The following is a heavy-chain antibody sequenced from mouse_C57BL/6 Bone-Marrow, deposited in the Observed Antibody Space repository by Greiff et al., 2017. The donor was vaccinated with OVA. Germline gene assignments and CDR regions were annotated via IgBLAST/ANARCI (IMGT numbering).Heavy chain of an antibody. V-gene: IGHV1-81*01. J-gene: IGHJ1*03. Sequence: QVQLQQSGAELARPGASVKLSCKASGYTFTSYGISWVKQRTGQGLEWIGEIYPRSGNTYYNEKFKGKATLTADKSSSTAYMELRSLTSEDSAVYFCARNLPWYFDVWGTGTTVTVSS. CDR3: ARNLPWYFDV. CDR1: GYTFTSYG. CDR2: IYPRSGNT.